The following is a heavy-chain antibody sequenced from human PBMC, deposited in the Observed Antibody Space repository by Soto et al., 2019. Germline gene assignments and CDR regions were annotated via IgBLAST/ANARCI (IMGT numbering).Heavy chain of an antibody. Sequence: SLKISCKGSGYSFTNYWIGWVRQMPGKGLEWMGIIYPDDSDTRYSPSFQGQVTISADKSISTAYLQWSSLKASDTAMYYCARRTETDYYGMDVWGQGTTVTVSS. CDR2: IYPDDSDT. CDR3: ARRTETDYYGMDV. D-gene: IGHD4-17*01. J-gene: IGHJ6*02. V-gene: IGHV5-51*01. CDR1: GYSFTNYW.